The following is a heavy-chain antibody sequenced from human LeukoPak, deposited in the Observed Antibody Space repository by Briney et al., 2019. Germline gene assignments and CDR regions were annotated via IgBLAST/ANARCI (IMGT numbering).Heavy chain of an antibody. CDR2: INHSGST. CDR3: ARDRYCTNGVCYDMDV. V-gene: IGHV4-34*01. CDR1: GGSFSGYY. D-gene: IGHD2-8*01. Sequence: SETLSLTCAAYGGSFSGYYWSWIRQPPGKGLEWIGEINHSGSTNYNPSLKSRVTISVDTSKNQFSLKLSSVTAEDTAVYYCARDRYCTNGVCYDMDVWGKGTTVTVSS. J-gene: IGHJ6*03.